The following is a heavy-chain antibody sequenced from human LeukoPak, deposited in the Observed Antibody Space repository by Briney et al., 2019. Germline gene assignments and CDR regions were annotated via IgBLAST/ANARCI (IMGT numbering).Heavy chain of an antibody. J-gene: IGHJ4*02. CDR1: GGSVSSGSYY. CDR2: IYYSGST. D-gene: IGHD6-13*01. Sequence: PSETLSLTCTVSGGSVSSGSYYWSWIRQPPGKGPEWIGYIYYSGSTNYNPSLKSRVTISVDTSKNQFSLKLSSVTAADTAVYYCARASSWAYYFDYWGQGTLVTVSS. CDR3: ARASSWAYYFDY. V-gene: IGHV4-61*01.